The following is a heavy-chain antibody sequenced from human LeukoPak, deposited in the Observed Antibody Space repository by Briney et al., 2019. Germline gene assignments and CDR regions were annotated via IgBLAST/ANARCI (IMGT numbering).Heavy chain of an antibody. CDR2: IYYRGDT. J-gene: IGHJ4*01. D-gene: IGHD6-19*01. V-gene: IGHV4-59*01. Sequence: PSETLSLTCTVSGGSISGYYWSWIRQSPGKGLEWFGYIYYRGDTKYNPSLKSRIALDRSKNQISLTLTSVTAADTAVYYCARSRSGWYVSHWGQGILVTVSS. CDR3: ARSRSGWYVSH. CDR1: GGSISGYY.